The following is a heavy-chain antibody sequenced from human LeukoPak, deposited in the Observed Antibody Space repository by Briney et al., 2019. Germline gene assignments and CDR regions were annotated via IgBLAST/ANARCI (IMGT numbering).Heavy chain of an antibody. V-gene: IGHV1-46*01. Sequence: GASVKVSCKASGYTFTSYYMHWVRQTPGQGLEWMGIINPSGGSTSYAQKFQGRVTMTRDMSTSTVYMELSSLRSEDTAVYYCARDPVGENWFDPWGQGTLVTVSS. CDR2: INPSGGST. D-gene: IGHD3-16*01. CDR1: GYTFTSYY. J-gene: IGHJ5*02. CDR3: ARDPVGENWFDP.